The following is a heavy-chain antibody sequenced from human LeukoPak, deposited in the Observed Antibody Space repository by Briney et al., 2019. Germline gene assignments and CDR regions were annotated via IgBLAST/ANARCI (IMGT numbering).Heavy chain of an antibody. CDR1: GGSFSGYY. J-gene: IGHJ3*02. CDR2: INHSGST. Sequence: PSETLSLTCAVYGGSFSGYYWSWIRQPPGKGLEWIGEINHSGSTNYNPSLKSRVTISVDTSKNQFSLKLSSVTAADTAVYYCAREASRVDTAMLGDAFDIWGQGTMVTVSS. D-gene: IGHD5-18*01. CDR3: AREASRVDTAMLGDAFDI. V-gene: IGHV4-34*01.